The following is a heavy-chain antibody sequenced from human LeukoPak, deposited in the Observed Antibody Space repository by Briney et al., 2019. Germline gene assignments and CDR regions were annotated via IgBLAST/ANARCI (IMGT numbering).Heavy chain of an antibody. V-gene: IGHV4-34*01. CDR3: AREMSGSNDY. Sequence: SETLSLTCAVYGGSFSGYYWSWIRQPPGKGLEWIGEINHSGSTNYNPSLKSRVTISVDTSKNQFSLKLSSVTAADTAVYYCAREMSGSNDYWGQGTLVTVSS. CDR1: GGSFSGYY. CDR2: INHSGST. J-gene: IGHJ4*02. D-gene: IGHD5-12*01.